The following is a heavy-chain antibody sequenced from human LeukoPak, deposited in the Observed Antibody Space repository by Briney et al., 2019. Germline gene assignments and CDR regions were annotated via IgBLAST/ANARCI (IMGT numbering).Heavy chain of an antibody. D-gene: IGHD5-12*01. J-gene: IGHJ4*02. CDR1: GGSFSGYY. CDR2: INHSGST. Sequence: KSSETLSLTCAVYGGSFSGYYWSWIRQPPGKGLEWIGEINHSGSTNYNPSLKSRVTISVDTSKNQFSLKLSSVTAADTAVYYCARGFPGYSGHENYFDYWGQGTLVTVSS. CDR3: ARGFPGYSGHENYFDY. V-gene: IGHV4-34*01.